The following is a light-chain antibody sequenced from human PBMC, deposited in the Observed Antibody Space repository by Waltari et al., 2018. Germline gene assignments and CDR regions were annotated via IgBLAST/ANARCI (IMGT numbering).Light chain of an antibody. V-gene: IGKV1-33*01. CDR3: QQYDNLPLT. J-gene: IGKJ4*01. Sequence: DTQMTQSPSSLSASVGDRVTITCQSSQDISHFLNWYQQKPGTAPKLLIPDSSTLQTGVPSGFSGGRSGTQFTFTVNGLQPEDVATYFCQQYDNLPLTFGGGTKVEI. CDR2: DSS. CDR1: QDISHF.